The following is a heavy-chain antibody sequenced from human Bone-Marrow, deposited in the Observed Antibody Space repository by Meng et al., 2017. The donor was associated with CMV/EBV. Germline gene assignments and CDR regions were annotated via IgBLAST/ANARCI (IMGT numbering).Heavy chain of an antibody. V-gene: IGHV1-2*02. Sequence: ASVKVSCKASGGTFSSYAISGVRQAPGQGLEWMGFVSPNNGFTFLAQKFPGRVTMTRDTSINTAYMELNSLRSDDTAVYFCARDQSGTYEYWGQGTLVTVSS. CDR3: ARDQSGTYEY. CDR2: VSPNNGFT. CDR1: GGTFSSYA. D-gene: IGHD6-25*01. J-gene: IGHJ4*02.